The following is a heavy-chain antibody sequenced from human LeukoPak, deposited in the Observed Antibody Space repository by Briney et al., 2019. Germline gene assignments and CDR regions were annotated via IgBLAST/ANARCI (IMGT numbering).Heavy chain of an antibody. V-gene: IGHV4-4*07. CDR1: GGSISSYY. D-gene: IGHD1-26*01. J-gene: IGHJ4*02. CDR3: AREQLGGSTVDY. CDR2: IYTSGSS. Sequence: SETLSLTCTVSGGSISSYYWSWIRQPAGKGREWIGRIYTSGSSNYNPSLKSRVTMSVDTSKNHFSLKLSSVTAADTAVYYCAREQLGGSTVDYWGQGTLVTVSS.